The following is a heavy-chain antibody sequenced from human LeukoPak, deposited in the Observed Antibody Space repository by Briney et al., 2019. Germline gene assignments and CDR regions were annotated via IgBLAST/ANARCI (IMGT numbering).Heavy chain of an antibody. Sequence: GGSLILSCAASGFIFSNYAMSWVRQVPGRGLEWVSTISSRGDSTYVADSVKGRFTISRDNSKNSLYLQMNTVRAEDTAVYYCATWRRYYDSSGYQTLDYWGQGTLVTVSS. V-gene: IGHV3-23*01. CDR1: GFIFSNYA. CDR3: ATWRRYYDSSGYQTLDY. J-gene: IGHJ4*02. CDR2: ISSRGDST. D-gene: IGHD3-22*01.